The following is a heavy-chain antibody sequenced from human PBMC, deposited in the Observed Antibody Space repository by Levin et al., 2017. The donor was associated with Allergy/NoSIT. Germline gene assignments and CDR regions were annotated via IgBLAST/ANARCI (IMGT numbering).Heavy chain of an antibody. Sequence: PGGSLRLSCAASGFTFSSYAMSWVRQAPGKGLEWVSAISGSGGSTYYADSVKGRFTISRDNSKNTLYLQMNSLRAEDTAVYYCAKWGGGPGYSSSWYGMDVWGQGTTVTVSS. J-gene: IGHJ6*02. CDR3: AKWGGGPGYSSSWYGMDV. D-gene: IGHD6-13*01. CDR1: GFTFSSYA. V-gene: IGHV3-23*01. CDR2: ISGSGGST.